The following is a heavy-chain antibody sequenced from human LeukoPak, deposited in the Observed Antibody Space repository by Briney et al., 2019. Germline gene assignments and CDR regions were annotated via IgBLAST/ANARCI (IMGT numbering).Heavy chain of an antibody. CDR1: GYTFTSYD. CDR3: AGSGYDTYYYYYGMDV. CDR2: MNPNSGNT. V-gene: IGHV1-8*01. Sequence: ASVTVSCKASGYTFTSYDINWVRQATGQGLEWMGWMNPNSGNTGYAQKFQGRVTMTRNTSISTAYMELSSLRSEDTAVYYCAGSGYDTYYYYYGMDVWGQGTTVTVSS. J-gene: IGHJ6*02. D-gene: IGHD5-12*01.